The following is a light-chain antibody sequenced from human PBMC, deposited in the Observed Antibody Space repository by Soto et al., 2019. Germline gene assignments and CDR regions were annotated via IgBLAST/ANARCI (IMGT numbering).Light chain of an antibody. CDR3: SSYTSSSTYV. V-gene: IGLV2-14*01. CDR2: DVS. Sequence: QSALTHPASVSGSPGQSITISCTGTSSDVGGYNYVSWYQQHPGKAPKLMIDDVSNRPSGVSNRFSGSKSGNTASLTISGLQAEDEADYYCSSYTSSSTYVFGTGTKLTVL. CDR1: SSDVGGYNY. J-gene: IGLJ1*01.